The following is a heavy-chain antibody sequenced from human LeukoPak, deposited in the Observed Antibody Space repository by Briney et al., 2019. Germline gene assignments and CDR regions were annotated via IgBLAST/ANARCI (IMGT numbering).Heavy chain of an antibody. CDR1: GFTFSSYA. D-gene: IGHD4-11*01. Sequence: GRSLRLSCAASGFTFSSYAMHWVRQAPGKGLEWVAVISYDGSNKYYADSVKGRFTISRDNSKNTLYLQMNSLRAEDTAVYYCARGSGDSNYVDYYYYMDVWGKGTTVTVSS. CDR3: ARGSGDSNYVDYYYYMDV. CDR2: ISYDGSNK. V-gene: IGHV3-30-3*01. J-gene: IGHJ6*03.